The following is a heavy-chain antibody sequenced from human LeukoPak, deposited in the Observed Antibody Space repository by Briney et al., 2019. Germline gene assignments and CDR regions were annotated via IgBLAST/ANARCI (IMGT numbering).Heavy chain of an antibody. CDR3: ARDSAVPAAQLDH. CDR2: IDTSSTTI. D-gene: IGHD2-2*01. CDR1: GGSISSSN. V-gene: IGHV3-48*04. J-gene: IGHJ4*02. Sequence: PSETLSLTCAVSGGSISSSNWWSWVRQPPGKGLEWISYIDTSSTTIYYIDSVKGRFTISRDNAKDSLYLQMNSLRVEDTAVYYCARDSAVPAAQLDHWGQGTLVTVSS.